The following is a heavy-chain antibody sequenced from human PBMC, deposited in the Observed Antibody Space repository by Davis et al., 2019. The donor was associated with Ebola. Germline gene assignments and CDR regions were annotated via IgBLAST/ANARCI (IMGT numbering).Heavy chain of an antibody. CDR2: ISSSSSYI. J-gene: IGHJ6*02. Sequence: GESLKISCAASGFTFSSYSMNWVRQAPGKGLEWVSSISSSSSYIYYADSVKGRFTISRDNAKNSLYLQMNSLRAEDTAVYYCARDNGIAVAGHYYYYGMDVWGQGTTVTVSS. V-gene: IGHV3-21*01. D-gene: IGHD6-19*01. CDR1: GFTFSSYS. CDR3: ARDNGIAVAGHYYYYGMDV.